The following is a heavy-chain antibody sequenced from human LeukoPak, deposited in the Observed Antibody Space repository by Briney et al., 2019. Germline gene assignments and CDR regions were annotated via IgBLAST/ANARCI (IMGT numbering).Heavy chain of an antibody. CDR1: GYTFTSYG. Sequence: ASVKVSCKASGYTFTSYGISWVRQAPGQGLEWMGWISAYNGNTNYAQKLQGRVTMTRDTSTSTVYMELSSLRSEDTAVYYCARDSEVQNVYYDSSGYYSYWGQGTLVTVSS. CDR3: ARDSEVQNVYYDSSGYYSY. D-gene: IGHD3-22*01. J-gene: IGHJ4*02. CDR2: ISAYNGNT. V-gene: IGHV1-18*01.